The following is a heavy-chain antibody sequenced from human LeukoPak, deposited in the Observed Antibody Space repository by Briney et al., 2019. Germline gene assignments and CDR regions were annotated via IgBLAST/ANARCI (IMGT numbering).Heavy chain of an antibody. CDR3: VSRPRSSWPY. V-gene: IGHV1-2*02. Sequence: ASVKVSCKTSGYTFTGSYMHWVRQAPGQGLEWMGWINPNSGGTNYAQKFQGRVTMTRDTSVTTAYMELSSLSSDDMAVYYCVSRPRSSWPYWGQGTLGTVSS. D-gene: IGHD6-13*01. CDR1: GYTFTGSY. CDR2: INPNSGGT. J-gene: IGHJ4*02.